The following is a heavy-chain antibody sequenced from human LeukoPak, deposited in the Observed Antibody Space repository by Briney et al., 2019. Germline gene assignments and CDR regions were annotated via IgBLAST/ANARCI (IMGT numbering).Heavy chain of an antibody. D-gene: IGHD3-22*01. J-gene: IGHJ4*02. Sequence: GGSLRLSCAASGFTFSSYAMHWVRQAPGKGLEWVAVISYDGSNKYYADSVKGRFTISRDNSKNTLYLQMNSLRAEDTAVYYCARDIGAHYYYDSSGYLDYWGQGTLVTVSS. V-gene: IGHV3-30*04. CDR3: ARDIGAHYYYDSSGYLDY. CDR1: GFTFSSYA. CDR2: ISYDGSNK.